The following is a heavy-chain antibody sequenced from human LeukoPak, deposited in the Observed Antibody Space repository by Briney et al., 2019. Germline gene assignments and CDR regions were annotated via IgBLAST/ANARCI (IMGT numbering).Heavy chain of an antibody. D-gene: IGHD6-19*01. CDR1: GYTFTSYA. Sequence: ASVKVSCKASGYTFTSYAMHWVRQAPGQRLEWMGWINAGNGNTKYSQKFQGRVTITRDTSASTAYMELSSLRSEDTAVYYCARASIAVAGRWYCWGQGTLVTVSS. V-gene: IGHV1-3*01. CDR2: INAGNGNT. CDR3: ARASIAVAGRWYC. J-gene: IGHJ4*02.